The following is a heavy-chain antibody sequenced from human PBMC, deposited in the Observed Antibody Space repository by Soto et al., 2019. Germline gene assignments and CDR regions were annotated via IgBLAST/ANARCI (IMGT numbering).Heavy chain of an antibody. V-gene: IGHV4-61*01. D-gene: IGHD3-22*01. CDR1: GGSVSSGPYY. Sequence: PSETLSLTCTVSGGSVSSGPYYWSWIRQPPGKGLEWIGYIYYSGNTNYNPTLKSRVTISVATSKNQFSLKPNSVTAASTTVYYSARGGRHDDSGGYGHLGYRGQGTLVAVSS. CDR2: IYYSGNT. J-gene: IGHJ4*02. CDR3: ARGGRHDDSGGYGHLGY.